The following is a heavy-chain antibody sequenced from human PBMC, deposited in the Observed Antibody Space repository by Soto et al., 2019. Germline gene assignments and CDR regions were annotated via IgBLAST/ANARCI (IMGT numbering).Heavy chain of an antibody. CDR1: GGSISSSSYY. D-gene: IGHD2-15*01. J-gene: IGHJ5*02. V-gene: IGHV4-39*01. Sequence: SETLSLTCTVSGGSISSSSYYWGWIRQPPGKGLEWIGSIYYSGSTYYNPSLKSRVTISVDTSKNQFSLKLSSVTAADTAVYYCARHVEERVAYVPGGWFDPWGQGTLVTVSS. CDR3: ARHVEERVAYVPGGWFDP. CDR2: IYYSGST.